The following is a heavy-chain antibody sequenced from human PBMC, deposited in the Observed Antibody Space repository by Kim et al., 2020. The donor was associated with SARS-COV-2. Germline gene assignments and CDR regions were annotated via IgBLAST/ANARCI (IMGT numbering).Heavy chain of an antibody. V-gene: IGHV3-23*01. Sequence: SDNGGDTYYADSVKGRFTISRDNSRNTVFLQMNRLGPEDTAIYYCANNFDFWGPGTQVTVS. CDR2: SDNGGDT. J-gene: IGHJ4*02. CDR3: ANNFDF.